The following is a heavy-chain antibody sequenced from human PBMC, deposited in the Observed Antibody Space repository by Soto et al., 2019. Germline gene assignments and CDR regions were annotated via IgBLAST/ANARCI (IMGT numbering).Heavy chain of an antibody. CDR3: ARGLSWSPYFES. CDR2: LYYSGTT. Sequence: RSLTCTVSGASISTQSWNWIRQAPGKGLEWIGYLYYSGTTNYNPSLKSRVTISADTSKNQVSLKLTSVTAADTAVYSCARGLSWSPYFESWGQGILVNRLL. J-gene: IGHJ4*02. V-gene: IGHV4-59*11. D-gene: IGHD3-3*01. CDR1: GASISTQS.